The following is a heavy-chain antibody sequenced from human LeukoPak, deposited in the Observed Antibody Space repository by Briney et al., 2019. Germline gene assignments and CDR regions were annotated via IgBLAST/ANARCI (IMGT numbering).Heavy chain of an antibody. CDR2: IKTDGSIT. V-gene: IGHV3-74*01. CDR1: GFSFSVYG. D-gene: IGHD3-22*01. CDR3: AREDYYDSSGSPTLPLDY. Sequence: GGSLRLSCAASGFSFSVYGMHWVRQAPGKGPVWVSFIKTDGSITDYADFVKGRFTISRDNAKNTLYLQMNSLRAEDTAVYYCAREDYYDSSGSPTLPLDYWGQGTLVTVYS. J-gene: IGHJ4*02.